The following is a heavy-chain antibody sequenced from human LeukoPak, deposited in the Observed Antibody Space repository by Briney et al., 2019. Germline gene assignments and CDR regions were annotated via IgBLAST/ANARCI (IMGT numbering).Heavy chain of an antibody. CDR1: GFTFSSYG. V-gene: IGHV3-30*18. J-gene: IGHJ4*02. D-gene: IGHD3-10*01. CDR2: ISYDGSNK. CDR3: ANLPSTMVRGVTTRY. Sequence: PGGSLRLSCAASGFTFSSYGMHWIRQAPGKGLEWVAVISYDGSNKYYADSVKGRFTISRDNSKNTLYLQMNSLRAEDTAVYYRANLPSTMVRGVTTRYWGQGTLVTVSS.